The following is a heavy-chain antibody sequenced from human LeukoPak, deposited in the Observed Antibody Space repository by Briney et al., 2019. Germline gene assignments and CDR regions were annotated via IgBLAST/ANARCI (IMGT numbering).Heavy chain of an antibody. CDR2: IIPIFGAA. D-gene: IGHD5-24*01. J-gene: IGHJ4*02. CDR3: ARGSVDMATSTWDGVDY. Sequence: SVKASCKASGGTFSSYTINWVRQAPGQGLEWMGGIIPIFGAANYAQNFRGRVTITADESTSTAYMKLSSLRSEDTAMYYCARGSVDMATSTWDGVDYWGQGTLVTVSS. V-gene: IGHV1-69*13. CDR1: GGTFSSYT.